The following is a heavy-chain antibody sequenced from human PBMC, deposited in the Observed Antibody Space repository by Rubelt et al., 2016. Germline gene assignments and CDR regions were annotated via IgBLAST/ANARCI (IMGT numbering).Heavy chain of an antibody. V-gene: IGHV4-39*01. D-gene: IGHD1-1*01. CDR2: VLHSGSA. J-gene: IGHJ5*02. CDR1: GGAISDSDYY. CDR3: ARARSTGVGGRGFFDA. Sequence: QLQLQESGPGLVKPSETLSLTCTVSGGAISDSDYYWAWIRQPPGRGLECIVTVLHSGSAYYNPSLNSRVTVSVDTSKNQFSRRLYSVTAAETAVYYCARARSTGVGGRGFFDAWGQGTLVTVSS.